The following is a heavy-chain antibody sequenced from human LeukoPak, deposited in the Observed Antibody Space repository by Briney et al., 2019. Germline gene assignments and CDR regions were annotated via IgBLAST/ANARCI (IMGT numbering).Heavy chain of an antibody. CDR3: ARGSRFGVVERDAFDI. CDR2: ISSSSSYI. CDR1: GFTFRSYS. Sequence: GGSLRLSCVASGFTFRSYSMNWVRQAPGKGLEWVSTISSSSSYIYYTDSVKGRFTISRDNAKNSLYLQMNSLRAEDTAVYYCARGSRFGVVERDAFDIWGQGTMVTVSS. J-gene: IGHJ3*02. D-gene: IGHD3-3*01. V-gene: IGHV3-21*01.